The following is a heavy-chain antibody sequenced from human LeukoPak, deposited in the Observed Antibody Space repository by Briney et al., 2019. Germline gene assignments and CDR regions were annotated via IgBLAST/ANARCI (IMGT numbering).Heavy chain of an antibody. J-gene: IGHJ6*03. CDR2: ISSSSSYI. CDR1: GFTFSSYS. CDR3: ARDPYGQYYYYYYMDV. V-gene: IGHV3-21*01. Sequence: GGSLRLSCAASGFTFSSYSMNWVRQTPGKGLEWVSSISSSSSYIYYADSVKGRFTISRDNAKNSLFLQMNSLRAEDTAVYYCARDPYGQYYYYYYMDVWGKGTTVTVSS. D-gene: IGHD3-10*01.